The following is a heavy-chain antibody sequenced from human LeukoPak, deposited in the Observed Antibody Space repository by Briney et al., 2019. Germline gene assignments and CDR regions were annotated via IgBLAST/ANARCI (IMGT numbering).Heavy chain of an antibody. J-gene: IGHJ6*03. Sequence: GGSLRLSCAASGFTFSSYAMSWVRQAPGKGLEWVSAISGSGGSTYYADSVKGRFTISRDNSKNTLYLQMNSLRAEDTAVYYCARLGYCSGGSCPTTFYYYYYMDVWGKGTTVTVSS. CDR1: GFTFSSYA. D-gene: IGHD2-15*01. CDR3: ARLGYCSGGSCPTTFYYYYYMDV. CDR2: ISGSGGST. V-gene: IGHV3-23*01.